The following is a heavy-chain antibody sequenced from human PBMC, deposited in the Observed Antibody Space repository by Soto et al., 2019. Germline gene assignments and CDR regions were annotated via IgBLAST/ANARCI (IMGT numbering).Heavy chain of an antibody. J-gene: IGHJ4*02. CDR3: ARVGYSGSYYFDY. V-gene: IGHV3-21*01. Sequence: GGSLRLSCAASGFTFSSYSMNWVRQAPGKGLEWVSSISRINYIYYADSMKGRFTIPRDNAKNSLYLQMNSLRAEDTAVYYCARVGYSGSYYFDYWGQGTLVTVSS. CDR2: ISRINYI. CDR1: GFTFSSYS. D-gene: IGHD1-26*01.